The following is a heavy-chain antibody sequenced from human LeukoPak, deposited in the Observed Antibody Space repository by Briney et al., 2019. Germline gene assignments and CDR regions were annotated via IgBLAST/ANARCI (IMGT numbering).Heavy chain of an antibody. CDR2: ISSSSSYI. Sequence: GGSLRLSCAASGFTFSCYSMNWVRKAPGKGLEWVSSISSSSSYIYYADSVKGRFTISRDNAKNSLYLQMNSLRAEDTAVYYCARHGCPYGMDVWGQGTTVTVSS. J-gene: IGHJ6*02. D-gene: IGHD2-8*01. CDR3: ARHGCPYGMDV. V-gene: IGHV3-21*01. CDR1: GFTFSCYS.